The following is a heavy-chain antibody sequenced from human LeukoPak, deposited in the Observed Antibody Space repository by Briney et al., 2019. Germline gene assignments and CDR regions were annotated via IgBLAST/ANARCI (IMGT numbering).Heavy chain of an antibody. Sequence: GGSLRLSCAASGFTFSSYSMNWVRQAPGRGLEWVSSISPSSSYIYFADSLKGRFTISRDNAKNSLYLQMNSLRAEDTAVYYCARWGTDYYGSGSERGFDYWGQGTLVTVSS. J-gene: IGHJ4*02. CDR1: GFTFSSYS. D-gene: IGHD3-10*01. CDR2: ISPSSSYI. CDR3: ARWGTDYYGSGSERGFDY. V-gene: IGHV3-21*01.